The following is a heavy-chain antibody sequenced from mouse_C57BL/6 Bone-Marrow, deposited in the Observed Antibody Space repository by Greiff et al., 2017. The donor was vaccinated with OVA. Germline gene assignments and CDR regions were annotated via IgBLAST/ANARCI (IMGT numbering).Heavy chain of an antibody. D-gene: IGHD2-3*01. V-gene: IGHV1-15*01. J-gene: IGHJ2*01. CDR1: GYTFTDYE. Sequence: VQLQQSGAELVRPGASVTLSCKASGYTFTDYEMHWVKQTPVHGLEWIGAIDPETGGTAYNQKFKGKAILTADKSSSTAYMELRSLTSEDSAVYYCTRAPIYDGYPYYFDYWGQGTTLTVSS. CDR2: IDPETGGT. CDR3: TRAPIYDGYPYYFDY.